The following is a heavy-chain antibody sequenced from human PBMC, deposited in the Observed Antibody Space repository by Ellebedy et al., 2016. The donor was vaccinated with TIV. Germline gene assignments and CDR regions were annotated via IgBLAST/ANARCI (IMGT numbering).Heavy chain of an antibody. CDR3: AKHVASRVVDASDF. J-gene: IGHJ3*01. V-gene: IGHV3-23*01. Sequence: PGGSLRLSCTMSGFNFNTHAMSWFRQAPGKGLEWVSGLGISAYTKYYADSVKGRFTISRSNAKNTTQLYISNLRAEDTAIYYCAKHVASRVVDASDFWGQGTLVTVSS. CDR1: GFNFNTHA. CDR2: LGISAYTK.